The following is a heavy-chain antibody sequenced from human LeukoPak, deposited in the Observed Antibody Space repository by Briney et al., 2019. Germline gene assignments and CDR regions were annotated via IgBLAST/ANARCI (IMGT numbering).Heavy chain of an antibody. Sequence: KPSETLSLTCAVYGGSFSGYYWSWIRQPPGKGLEWIGEINHSGSTNYNPSLKSRVTISVDTSKNQFSLKLSSVTAADTAVYYCASGGGVDTAMKKIDHWGQGTLITVSS. CDR1: GGSFSGYY. D-gene: IGHD5-18*01. CDR3: ASGGGVDTAMKKIDH. V-gene: IGHV4-34*01. CDR2: INHSGST. J-gene: IGHJ4*02.